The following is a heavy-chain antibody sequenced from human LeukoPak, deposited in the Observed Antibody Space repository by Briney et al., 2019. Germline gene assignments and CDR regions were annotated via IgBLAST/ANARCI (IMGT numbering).Heavy chain of an antibody. CDR3: AREVQGEWLLYGTSFDY. CDR2: ISYDGSNK. CDR1: GFTFSSYA. J-gene: IGHJ4*02. Sequence: GRSLRLSCAASGFTFSSYAMHWVRQAPGKGLEWVAVISYDGSNKYYADSAKGRFTISRDNSKNTLYLQMNSLRAEDTAVYYCAREVQGEWLLYGTSFDYWGQGTLVTVSS. V-gene: IGHV3-30*04. D-gene: IGHD3-3*01.